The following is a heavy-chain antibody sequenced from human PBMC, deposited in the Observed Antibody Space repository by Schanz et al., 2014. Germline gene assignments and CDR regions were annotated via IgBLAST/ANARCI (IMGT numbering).Heavy chain of an antibody. J-gene: IGHJ4*02. CDR1: RSTFSSYT. V-gene: IGHV1-69*08. Sequence: QVQLVQSGAEVKKPGSSVKVSCKASRSTFSSYTISWVRQAPGQGLEWMGMINPSGGSTTYAQKFQGRVTIAADRSTSTAYMELSSLRSEDTAVYYCARGGYSSGWYDRDIAHFDYWGQGTLVTVSS. CDR3: ARGGYSSGWYDRDIAHFDY. D-gene: IGHD6-19*01. CDR2: INPSGGST.